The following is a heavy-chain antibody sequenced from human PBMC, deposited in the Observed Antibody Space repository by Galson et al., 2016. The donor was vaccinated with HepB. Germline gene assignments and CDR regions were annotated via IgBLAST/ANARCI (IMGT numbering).Heavy chain of an antibody. V-gene: IGHV3-23*01. CDR3: AKVVGQFGTGGDAFDI. J-gene: IGHJ3*02. CDR2: ISGSGGST. D-gene: IGHD3-10*01. Sequence: SLRLSCAAPGFTFSDYTMNWVRQAPGKGLEWVSGISGSGGSTYYADSVKGRFTISRDNSKNTLYLQMNSLRAEDTAVYYCAKVVGQFGTGGDAFDIWGQGTMVTVSS. CDR1: GFTFSDYT.